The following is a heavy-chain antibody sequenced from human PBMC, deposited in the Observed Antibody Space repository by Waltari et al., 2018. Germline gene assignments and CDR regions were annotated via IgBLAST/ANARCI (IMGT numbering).Heavy chain of an antibody. CDR1: GVTFSNHG. V-gene: IGHV3-30*02. Sequence: QVQLVESGGGVVQPGGSLRRACRAPGVTFSNHGMHWVRQAPGKGLEWVAVIWYDGSNKYYADSVKGRFTISRDNSKNTLYLQMNSLRAEDTAMYYCAKDLAEDGYNLVYWGQGTLVTVSS. J-gene: IGHJ4*02. CDR2: IWYDGSNK. D-gene: IGHD5-12*01. CDR3: AKDLAEDGYNLVY.